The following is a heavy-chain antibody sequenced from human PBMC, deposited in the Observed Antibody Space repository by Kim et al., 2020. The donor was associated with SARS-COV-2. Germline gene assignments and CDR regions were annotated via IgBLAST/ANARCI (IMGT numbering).Heavy chain of an antibody. D-gene: IGHD3-9*01. CDR3: ARTGVSYDILTGYPPFDY. CDR2: IYYSGST. CDR1: GYSISSSNW. J-gene: IGHJ4*02. Sequence: SETLSLTCAVSGYSISSSNWWGWIRQPPGKGLEWIGYIYYSGSTYYNPSLKSRVTMSVDTSKNQFSLKLSSETAVDTAVYYCARTGVSYDILTGYPPFDYWGQGTLVTVSS. V-gene: IGHV4-28*01.